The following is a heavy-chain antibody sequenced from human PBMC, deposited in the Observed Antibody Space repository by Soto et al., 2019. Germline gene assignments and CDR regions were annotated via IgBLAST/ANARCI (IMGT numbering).Heavy chain of an antibody. V-gene: IGHV3-48*01. Sequence: EVQLVESGGGLVQPGGSLRLSCAASGFTISSYSMNWVRQAPGKGLEWVSYISSSSSTIYYADSVKGRFTISRDNAKNSLYLQMNSLRAEDTAVYYCAVVPAANGHYGMDVWGQGTTVTVSS. D-gene: IGHD2-2*01. J-gene: IGHJ6*02. CDR1: GFTISSYS. CDR2: ISSSSSTI. CDR3: AVVPAANGHYGMDV.